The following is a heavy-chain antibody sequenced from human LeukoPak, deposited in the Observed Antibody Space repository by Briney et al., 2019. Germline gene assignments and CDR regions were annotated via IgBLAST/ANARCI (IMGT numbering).Heavy chain of an antibody. V-gene: IGHV1-69*05. CDR1: GGTFSSYA. Sequence: GASVKVSCKASGGTFSSYAISWVRQAPGQGLEWMGGIIPIFGTANYAQKFQGRVTMTRITSISTAYMELTSLRSEDTAVYYCVGGAPNWGFDYWGQGTLVTVSS. CDR2: IIPIFGTA. CDR3: VGGAPNWGFDY. D-gene: IGHD7-27*01. J-gene: IGHJ4*02.